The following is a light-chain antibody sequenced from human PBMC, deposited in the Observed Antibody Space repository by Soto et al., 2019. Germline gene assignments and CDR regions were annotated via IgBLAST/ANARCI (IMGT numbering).Light chain of an antibody. Sequence: EIVMTQSPATLSVSPGERATLSCRASQSGNIYLAWYQQKPGQAPRLLIFGASYRATGIPARFSGSGSGTEFNLTISSLQSEDFAVYFCQQYDDWLRLTFGGGTKVEIK. V-gene: IGKV3D-15*01. CDR1: QSGNIY. CDR2: GAS. J-gene: IGKJ4*01. CDR3: QQYDDWLRLT.